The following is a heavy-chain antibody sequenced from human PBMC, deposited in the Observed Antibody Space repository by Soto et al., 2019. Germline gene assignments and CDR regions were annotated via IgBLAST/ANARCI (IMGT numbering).Heavy chain of an antibody. Sequence: ASVKVSCKASGGTFSSYAISWVRQAPGQGLEWMGGIIPIFGTANYAQKFQGRVTITADESTSTAYMELSSLRSEDTAVYYCASGEGYCSSTSCYYYYGMDVWGQGTTVTVSS. CDR3: ASGEGYCSSTSCYYYYGMDV. D-gene: IGHD2-2*01. CDR1: GGTFSSYA. CDR2: IIPIFGTA. V-gene: IGHV1-69*13. J-gene: IGHJ6*02.